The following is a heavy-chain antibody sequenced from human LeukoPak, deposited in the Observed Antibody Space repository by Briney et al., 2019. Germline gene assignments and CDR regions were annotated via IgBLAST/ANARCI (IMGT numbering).Heavy chain of an antibody. J-gene: IGHJ4*02. CDR3: ARDTPYCSTNSCYFDY. D-gene: IGHD2-2*01. V-gene: IGHV3-48*04. CDR2: ISRSSSTV. CDR1: GFTFSRYG. Sequence: PGGSLRLSCAASGFTFSRYGMNWVRQAPGKGLEWVSYISRSSSTVYYADSVKGRLTISRDNAKNSLYLQMNSLRAEDTAFYYCARDTPYCSTNSCYFDYWGQGTLVTVSS.